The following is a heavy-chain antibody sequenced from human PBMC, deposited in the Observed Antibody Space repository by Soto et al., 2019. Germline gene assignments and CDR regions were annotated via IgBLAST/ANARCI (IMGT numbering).Heavy chain of an antibody. CDR1: GYTFTGYY. J-gene: IGHJ6*02. CDR2: INPNSGGT. V-gene: IGHV1-2*02. Sequence: ASVKVSCKASGYTFTGYYMHWVRQAPGQGLEWMGWINPNSGGTNYAQKFQGRVTMTRDTSISTAYMELSRLRSDDTAVYYCAREERGFVDPGNYYYYGMDVWGQGTTVTVSS. CDR3: AREERGFVDPGNYYYYGMDV. D-gene: IGHD3-10*01.